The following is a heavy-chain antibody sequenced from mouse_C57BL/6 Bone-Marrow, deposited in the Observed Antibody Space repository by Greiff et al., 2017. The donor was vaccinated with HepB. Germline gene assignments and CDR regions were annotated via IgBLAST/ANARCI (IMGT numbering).Heavy chain of an antibody. CDR2: IDPNSGGT. V-gene: IGHV1-72*01. Sequence: QVHVKQPGAELVKPGASVKLSCKASGYTFTSYWMHWVKQRPGRGLEWIGRIDPNSGGTKYNEKFKSKATLTVDKPSSTAYMQLSSLTSEDSAVYYCARRGAYGNYYAMDYWGQGTSVTVSS. CDR3: ARRGAYGNYYAMDY. CDR1: GYTFTSYW. J-gene: IGHJ4*01. D-gene: IGHD2-1*01.